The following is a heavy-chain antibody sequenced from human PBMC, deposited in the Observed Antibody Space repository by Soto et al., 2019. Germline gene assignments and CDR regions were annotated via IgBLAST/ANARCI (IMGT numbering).Heavy chain of an antibody. CDR2: IWYDGSNK. CDR3: ARSGSSHKYYYDSSGYSNFEY. V-gene: IGHV3-33*01. J-gene: IGHJ4*02. D-gene: IGHD3-22*01. CDR1: GFTFSSYG. Sequence: TGGSLRLSCAASGFTFSSYGMHWVRQAPGKGLEWVAVIWYDGSNKYYADSVKGRFTISRDNSKNTLYLQMNSLRAEDTAVYYCARSGSSHKYYYDSSGYSNFEYWGQGTLVTVSS.